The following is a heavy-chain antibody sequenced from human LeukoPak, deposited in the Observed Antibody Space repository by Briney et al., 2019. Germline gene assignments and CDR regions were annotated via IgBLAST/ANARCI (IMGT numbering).Heavy chain of an antibody. CDR3: AGERGPYYHYFDH. CDR2: IYYTGST. Sequence: SETLSLTCTVSSGSIKFSSYYWSWVRQPPGKGLEWIGSIYYTGSTYYNSSLKSRVTISVDTSKNQFSLNLTSVTASDTAVYYCAGERGPYYHYFDHWGQGTLVTVSS. CDR1: SGSIKFSSYY. V-gene: IGHV4-39*02. D-gene: IGHD1-26*01. J-gene: IGHJ4*02.